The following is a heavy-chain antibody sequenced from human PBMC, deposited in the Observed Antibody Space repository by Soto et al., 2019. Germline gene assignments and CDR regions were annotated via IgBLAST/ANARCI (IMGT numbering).Heavy chain of an antibody. J-gene: IGHJ6*02. V-gene: IGHV4-39*02. Sequence: PSETLSRTYTGSGSPTSSSRYYGGRIRQPPGKGLEWIGSIYYSGSTYYNPSLKSRVTISVDTSKNQFSLKLSSVTAADTAVYYCAREQQLVHDYYYGMDVWGQGTTVT. CDR1: GSPTSSSRYY. D-gene: IGHD6-13*01. CDR2: IYYSGST. CDR3: AREQQLVHDYYYGMDV.